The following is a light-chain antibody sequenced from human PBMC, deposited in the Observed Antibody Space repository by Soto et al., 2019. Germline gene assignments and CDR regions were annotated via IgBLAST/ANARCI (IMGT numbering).Light chain of an antibody. V-gene: IGKV3-15*01. CDR1: QSVSSN. Sequence: EIVMTQSPATLSVSPGERATLSCRASQSVSSNLAWYQQKPRQAPRRLIYGASTRATGIPARFSGSGSGTEFTLTISSMQSQDFAVYYCQQYNNWPPYTFGHGTKLEIK. CDR2: GAS. J-gene: IGKJ2*01. CDR3: QQYNNWPPYT.